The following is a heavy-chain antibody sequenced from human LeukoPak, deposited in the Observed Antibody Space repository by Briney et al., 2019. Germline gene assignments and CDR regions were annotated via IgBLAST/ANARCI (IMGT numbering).Heavy chain of an antibody. CDR3: ATSESGRSWDWFAP. V-gene: IGHV1-8*03. CDR2: MNPNSGNT. Sequence: ASVKVSCKASGGTFSSYAINWVRQATGQGLEWMGWMNPNSGNTGYAQKFQGRVTITRNTSISTAYMELSDLRSDDTAIYYCATSESGRSWDWFAPWGQGTLVTVSS. J-gene: IGHJ5*02. CDR1: GGTFSSYA. D-gene: IGHD3-10*01.